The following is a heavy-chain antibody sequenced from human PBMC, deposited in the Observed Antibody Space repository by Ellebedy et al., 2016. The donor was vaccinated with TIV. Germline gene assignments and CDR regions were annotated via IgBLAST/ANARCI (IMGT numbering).Heavy chain of an antibody. V-gene: IGHV4-61*05. Sequence: MPSETLSLTCTVSGGSISSSSYYWGWIRQPPGKGLEWLGEIFHSGGTVYNPSLKNRVTISIDTSKNQSSLNLTSVTAADTAVYYCARRPITIFGVTDAFDVWGQGTMVTVSS. CDR2: IFHSGGT. J-gene: IGHJ3*01. CDR3: ARRPITIFGVTDAFDV. D-gene: IGHD3-3*01. CDR1: GGSISSSSYY.